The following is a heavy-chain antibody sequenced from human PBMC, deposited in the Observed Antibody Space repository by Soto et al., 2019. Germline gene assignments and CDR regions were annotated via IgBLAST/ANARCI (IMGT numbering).Heavy chain of an antibody. V-gene: IGHV1-18*01. J-gene: IGHJ5*02. CDR1: GYTFSSYG. Sequence: QIRLVQSGGEVRTPGASVKVSCKASGYTFSSYGITWVRQAPGQGLEWLGWINPSSGETNYAQKSQGRVTVTTDTSTTTGYMELRNLTFDDTAVYYCARDWYPRFDPWGQGTLVTVSS. D-gene: IGHD6-13*01. CDR3: ARDWYPRFDP. CDR2: INPSSGET.